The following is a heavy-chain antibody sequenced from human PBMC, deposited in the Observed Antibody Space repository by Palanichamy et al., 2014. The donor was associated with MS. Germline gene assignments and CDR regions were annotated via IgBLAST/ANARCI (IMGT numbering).Heavy chain of an antibody. J-gene: IGHJ4*02. Sequence: QVQLQESGPRTGEAFGDPVPHLLCLWWLHQQLLLELDPAARREGTGVDWAYLYYGGTNYNPSLKSRVTMSVDTSKNQFSLKLSSVTAADTAVYYCGRDMSTSVDYWGQGTLVTVSS. D-gene: IGHD1-1*01. CDR1: WLHQQLL. V-gene: IGHV4-4*07. CDR3: GRDMSTSVDY. CDR2: LYYGGT.